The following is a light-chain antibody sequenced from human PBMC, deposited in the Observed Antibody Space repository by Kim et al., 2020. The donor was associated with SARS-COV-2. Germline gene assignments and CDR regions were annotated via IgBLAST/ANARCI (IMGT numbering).Light chain of an antibody. CDR1: HIGGQN. V-gene: IGLV3-9*01. J-gene: IGLJ2*01. CDR2: RDF. Sequence: SYELTQPLSVSVALGQTARITCGGNHIGGQNVHWYQQRPGQAPILVIYRDFNRPSGISERFSGSHSGNTATLTISRAQAGDEADYYCQAWGTSMVFGGGTQLTVL. CDR3: QAWGTSMV.